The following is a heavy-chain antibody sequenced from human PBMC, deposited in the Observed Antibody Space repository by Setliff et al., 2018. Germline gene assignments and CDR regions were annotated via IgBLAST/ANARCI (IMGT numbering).Heavy chain of an antibody. CDR2: MNIDNGKT. Sequence: ASVKVSCKASGYSFTLYAMHWMRQAPGQRLEWMGWMNIDNGKTEYSQEFQDRVTFTRDTFAETAYMELRSLTSDDMAVYYCAADGVSPMHWWGQGTRVTSPQ. V-gene: IGHV1-3*03. CDR3: AADGVSPMHW. J-gene: IGHJ4*02. D-gene: IGHD6-13*01. CDR1: GYSFTLYA.